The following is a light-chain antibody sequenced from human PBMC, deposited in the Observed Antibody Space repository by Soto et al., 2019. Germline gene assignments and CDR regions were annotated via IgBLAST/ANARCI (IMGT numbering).Light chain of an antibody. CDR2: DTS. V-gene: IGKV3-11*01. Sequence: EIVLTQFLAYLSLSPGERATHSCRASHSDSNQLGWYQQKPGQAPRLLIYDTSTRPTGIQARFRGRGSGTDFTLSISSLESLDFLFDYGQQRINWPWPFGQGTK. CDR3: QQRINWPWP. J-gene: IGKJ1*01. CDR1: HSDSNQ.